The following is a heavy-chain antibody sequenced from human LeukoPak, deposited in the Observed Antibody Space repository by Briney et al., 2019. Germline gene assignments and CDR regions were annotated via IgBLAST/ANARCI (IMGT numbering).Heavy chain of an antibody. V-gene: IGHV3-48*03. CDR2: ISSGGSTI. CDR1: GFTFSSYE. J-gene: IGHJ4*02. CDR3: AGYYDYVWGSYRYFDY. D-gene: IGHD3-16*02. Sequence: GGSLRLSCAASGFTFSSYEMNWVRQAPGKGLEWVSYISSGGSTIYYADSVKGRFTISRDNAKNSLYLQMNSLRAEDTAVYYCAGYYDYVWGSYRYFDYWGQGTLVTVSS.